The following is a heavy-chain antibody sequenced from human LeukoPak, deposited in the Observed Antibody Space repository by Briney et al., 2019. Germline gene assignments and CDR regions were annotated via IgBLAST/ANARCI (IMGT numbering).Heavy chain of an antibody. D-gene: IGHD3-10*01. CDR3: ARDLKYYGSGSYYNVRYAFDI. CDR1: GGSISSYY. J-gene: IGHJ3*02. CDR2: IYYSGST. V-gene: IGHV4-59*01. Sequence: SETLSLTCTVSGGSISSYYWSWIRQPPGKGLEWIGYIYYSGSTNYNPSLKSRVTISVDTSKNQFSLKLSSVTAADTAVYYCARDLKYYGSGSYYNVRYAFDIWGQGTMVTVSS.